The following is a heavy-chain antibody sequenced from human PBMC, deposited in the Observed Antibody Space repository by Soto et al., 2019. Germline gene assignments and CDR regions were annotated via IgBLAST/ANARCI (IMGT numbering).Heavy chain of an antibody. D-gene: IGHD2-2*01. V-gene: IGHV3-33*01. J-gene: IGHJ6*02. CDR2: IWYDGSNK. Sequence: VQLVESGGGVVQPGRSLRLSCAASGFTFSSYGMHWVRQAPGKGLEWVAVIWYDGSNKYYADSVKGRFTISRDNSKNTLYLQMNSLRAEDTAVYYCARDEVVPAIVREILYYYYYGMDVWGQGTTVTVSS. CDR3: ARDEVVPAIVREILYYYYYGMDV. CDR1: GFTFSSYG.